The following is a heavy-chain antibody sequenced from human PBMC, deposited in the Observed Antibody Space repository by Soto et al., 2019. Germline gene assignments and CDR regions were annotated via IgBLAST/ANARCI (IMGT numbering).Heavy chain of an antibody. D-gene: IGHD5-18*01. CDR2: ISSSSSYI. Sequence: GGSLRLSCAASGFTFSSYSMNWVRQAPGKGLEWVSSISSSSSYIYYADSVKGRFTISRDNAKNSLYLQMNSLRAEDTAVYYCARGRGYSYGRNFDYWGQGTLVTVSS. V-gene: IGHV3-21*01. CDR3: ARGRGYSYGRNFDY. J-gene: IGHJ4*02. CDR1: GFTFSSYS.